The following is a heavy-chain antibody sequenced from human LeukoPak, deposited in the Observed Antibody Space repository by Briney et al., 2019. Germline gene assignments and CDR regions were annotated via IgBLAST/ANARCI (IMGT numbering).Heavy chain of an antibody. CDR2: INPNSGGT. D-gene: IGHD2-2*01. CDR1: GYTFTGYY. CDR3: ARDRLRDQLLTNWFDP. V-gene: IGHV1-2*05. Sequence: ASVKVSCKASGYTFTGYYMHWVRQAPGQGLEWMGRINPNSGGTNYAQKFQGRVTMTRDTSISTAYMELSRLRSDDTDVYCCARDRLRDQLLTNWFDPWGQGTLVTVSS. J-gene: IGHJ5*02.